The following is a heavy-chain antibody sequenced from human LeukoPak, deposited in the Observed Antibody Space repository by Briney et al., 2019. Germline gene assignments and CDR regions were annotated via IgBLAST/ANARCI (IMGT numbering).Heavy chain of an antibody. V-gene: IGHV4-34*01. CDR1: GGSFSGYY. J-gene: IGHJ4*02. CDR3: ARVGNRQGVFDY. CDR2: INHSGST. D-gene: IGHD1-14*01. Sequence: SETLSLTCAVYGGSFSGYYWSWIRQPPGKGLEWIGEINHSGSTNQNPSLKSRVTISVDTSKNQFSPKLSSVTAADTAVYYCARVGNRQGVFDYWGQGTLVTVSS.